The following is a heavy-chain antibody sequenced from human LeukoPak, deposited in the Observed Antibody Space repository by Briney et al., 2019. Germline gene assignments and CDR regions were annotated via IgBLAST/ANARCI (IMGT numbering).Heavy chain of an antibody. V-gene: IGHV1-3*01. CDR1: GYTFTSYG. Sequence: ASVKVSCKASGYTFTSYGISWVRQAPGQRLEWMGWINAGNGNTKYSQKFQGRVTITRDTSASTAYMELSSLRAEDTAVYYCARGGDSDAFDIWGQGTMVTVSS. D-gene: IGHD2-21*02. J-gene: IGHJ3*02. CDR2: INAGNGNT. CDR3: ARGGDSDAFDI.